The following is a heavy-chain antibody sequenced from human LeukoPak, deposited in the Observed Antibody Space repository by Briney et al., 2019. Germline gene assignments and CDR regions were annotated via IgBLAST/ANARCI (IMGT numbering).Heavy chain of an antibody. CDR3: AKSSGNYLNYYYYMDV. D-gene: IGHD3-10*01. Sequence: GRSLRLSCAASGFTFDDYAMHWVRQAPGKGLEWVSGISWNSFSIGYADSVKGRFTISRDNAKNSLYLQMNSLRAEDTALYYCAKSSGNYLNYYYYMDVWGKGTTVTISS. CDR2: ISWNSFSI. J-gene: IGHJ6*03. CDR1: GFTFDDYA. V-gene: IGHV3-9*01.